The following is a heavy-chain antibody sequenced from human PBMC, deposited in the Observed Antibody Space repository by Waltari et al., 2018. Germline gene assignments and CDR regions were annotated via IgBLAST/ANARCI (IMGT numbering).Heavy chain of an antibody. D-gene: IGHD3-16*01. Sequence: QVQLVQSGAEVKKPGSSVKVSCKASGGTFSSYAISWVRQAPGQGLEWMGGTIPIFGTANYAQKLQGRVTITADESTSTAYMELSSLRSEDTAVYYWARVTRLRWFPPQYYFDYWGQGTLVTVSS. CDR3: ARVTRLRWFPPQYYFDY. CDR1: GGTFSSYA. CDR2: TIPIFGTA. V-gene: IGHV1-69*12. J-gene: IGHJ4*02.